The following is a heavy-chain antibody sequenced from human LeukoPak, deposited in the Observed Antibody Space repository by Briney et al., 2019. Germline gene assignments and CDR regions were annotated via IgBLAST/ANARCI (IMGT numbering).Heavy chain of an antibody. J-gene: IGHJ4*02. CDR1: GFTFSSYA. Sequence: PGGSLRLSCVASGFTFSSYAMSWVRQAPGKGLEWVSAISGSGGSTYYADSVKGRFTISRDNSKNTLYLQMNSLRAEDTAIFYCAKVRLTFSGLDSWGQGTLVSVSS. V-gene: IGHV3-23*01. CDR2: ISGSGGST. CDR3: AKVRLTFSGLDS. D-gene: IGHD3-16*01.